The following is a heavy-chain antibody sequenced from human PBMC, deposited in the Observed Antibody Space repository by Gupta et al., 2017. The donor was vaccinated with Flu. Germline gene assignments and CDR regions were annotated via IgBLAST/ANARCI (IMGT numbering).Heavy chain of an antibody. CDR3: ARETGAQDIVVVVAATWSFFGY. CDR2: INPSGGST. V-gene: IGHV1-46*03. J-gene: IGHJ4*02. D-gene: IGHD2-15*01. Sequence: RQAPGQGLEWMGIINPSGGSTSYAQKFQGRVTMTRDTSTSTVYMELSSLRSEDTAVYYCARETGAQDIVVVVAATWSFFGYWGQGTLVTVSS.